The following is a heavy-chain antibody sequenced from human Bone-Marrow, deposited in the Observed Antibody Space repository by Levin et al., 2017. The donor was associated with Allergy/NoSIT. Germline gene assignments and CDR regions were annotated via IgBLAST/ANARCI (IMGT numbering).Heavy chain of an antibody. J-gene: IGHJ1*01. CDR2: ISSSSSYI. D-gene: IGHD3-22*01. Sequence: GESLKISCAASGFTFSSYSMNWVRQAPGKGLEWVSSISSSSSYIYYADSVKGRFTISRDNAKNSLYLQMNSLRAEDTAVYYCARATYYYDSSGYPREVFAEYFQHWGQGTLVTVSS. CDR1: GFTFSSYS. CDR3: ARATYYYDSSGYPREVFAEYFQH. V-gene: IGHV3-21*01.